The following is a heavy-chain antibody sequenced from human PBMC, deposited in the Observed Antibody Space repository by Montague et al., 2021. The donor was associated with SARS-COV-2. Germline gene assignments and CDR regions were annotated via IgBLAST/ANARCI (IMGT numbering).Heavy chain of an antibody. CDR2: ISRSGDST. CDR1: GFTFDDYG. Sequence: SLRLSCAVSGFTFDDYGMSWVSQAPGKGLEWVSGISRSGDSTAYGDSVKGRFTISRDNAKNSLYLQMNSLRVEDTAFYHCSRGGGMIRGVVDFWGQGILVSVSS. CDR3: SRGGGMIRGVVDF. D-gene: IGHD3-10*01. J-gene: IGHJ4*02. V-gene: IGHV3-20*01.